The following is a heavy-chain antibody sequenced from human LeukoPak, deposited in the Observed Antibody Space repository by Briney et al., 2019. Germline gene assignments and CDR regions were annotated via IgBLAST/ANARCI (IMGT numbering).Heavy chain of an antibody. CDR3: ARGSEGIVGATTAGFDY. Sequence: GGSLRLSCAPSGFTFSSYDMHWVRQATGKGLEWVSAIGTAGDTYYPGSVKGRFTISRENAKNSLYLQMNSLRAGDTAVYYCARGSEGIVGATTAGFDYWGQGTLVTVSS. V-gene: IGHV3-13*01. J-gene: IGHJ4*02. CDR2: IGTAGDT. CDR1: GFTFSSYD. D-gene: IGHD1-26*01.